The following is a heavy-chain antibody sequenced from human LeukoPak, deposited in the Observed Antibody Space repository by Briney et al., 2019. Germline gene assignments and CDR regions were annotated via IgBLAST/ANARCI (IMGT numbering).Heavy chain of an antibody. J-gene: IGHJ4*02. CDR2: ISYDGSNK. Sequence: GGSLRLSCAASGFTFSSYAMHWVRQAPGKGLEWVAVISYDGSNKYYADSVKGRFTISRDNSKNTLYLQMNSLRAEDTAVYHCVVVNPPVGDYWGQGTLVTVSS. V-gene: IGHV3-30*01. D-gene: IGHD3-22*01. CDR3: VVVNPPVGDY. CDR1: GFTFSSYA.